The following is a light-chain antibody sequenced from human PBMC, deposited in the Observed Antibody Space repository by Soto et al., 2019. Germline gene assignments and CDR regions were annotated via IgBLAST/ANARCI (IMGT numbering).Light chain of an antibody. CDR2: DAS. CDR3: QQRSNWPGT. CDR1: QSVGSS. V-gene: IGKV3-11*01. J-gene: IGKJ2*01. Sequence: EVVLTQSPATLSLSPGERATLSCRASQSVGSSLAWYQQQPGQAPGLLIFDASNRATGIPARFSGSGSGTDFTLTISSLEPEDFAVYYCQQRSNWPGTFGQGTKLEIK.